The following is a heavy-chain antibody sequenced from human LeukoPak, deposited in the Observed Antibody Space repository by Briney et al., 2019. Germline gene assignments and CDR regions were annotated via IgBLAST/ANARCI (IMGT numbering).Heavy chain of an antibody. V-gene: IGHV3-23*01. Sequence: GGSLRLSCAVYGITLSNYGMSWVRQAPGKGLEWVAGISDSGGNTNYADSVKGRLTISRDNPKNTLFLQMHSLRAEDTAVYFCAKRGVVIRVILVGFHKEAYYFDSWGQGALVTVSS. CDR2: ISDSGGNT. D-gene: IGHD3-22*01. CDR1: GITLSNYG. J-gene: IGHJ4*02. CDR3: AKRGVVIRVILVGFHKEAYYFDS.